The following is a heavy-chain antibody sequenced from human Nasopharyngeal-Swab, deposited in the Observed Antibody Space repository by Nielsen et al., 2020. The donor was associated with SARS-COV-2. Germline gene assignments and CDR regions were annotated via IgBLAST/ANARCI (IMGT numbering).Heavy chain of an antibody. CDR3: ARDIHDYGDYDAFDI. D-gene: IGHD4-17*01. CDR2: IWYDGSNK. CDR1: GFTFSSYG. J-gene: IGHJ3*02. V-gene: IGHV3-33*01. Sequence: GGSLRLSCAASGFTFSSYGMHWVRQAPGKGLEWVAVIWYDGSNKYYADSVKGRFTISRDNSKNTLYLQMNSLRAEDTAVYYCARDIHDYGDYDAFDIWGQGTMVTVSS.